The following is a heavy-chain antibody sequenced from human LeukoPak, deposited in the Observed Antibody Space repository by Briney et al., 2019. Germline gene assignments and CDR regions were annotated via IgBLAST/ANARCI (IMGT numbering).Heavy chain of an antibody. J-gene: IGHJ5*02. CDR1: GYTFTSYY. Sequence: GASVKVSCKASGYTFTSYYMHWVRRAPGQGLEWMGIINPSGGSTSYAQKFQGRVTMTRDMSTSTVYMELSSLRSEDTAVYYCARGLFDYYDSSGPFNNWFDPWGQGTLVTVSS. CDR3: ARGLFDYYDSSGPFNNWFDP. V-gene: IGHV1-46*01. CDR2: INPSGGST. D-gene: IGHD3-22*01.